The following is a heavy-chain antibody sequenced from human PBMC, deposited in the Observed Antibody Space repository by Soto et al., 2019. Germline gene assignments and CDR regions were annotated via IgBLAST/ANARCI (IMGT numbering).Heavy chain of an antibody. CDR1: GYTFTSYG. Sequence: QVQLVQSGAEVKKPGASVKVSCKASGYTFTSYGISWVRQAPGQGLEWMGWISAYNGNTNYAQKLQGRVTMTTDTAMSTAYMELRSLRSDDTAVYYCARDVPGSGSFGYYYYGMDVWGQGTTVTVSS. D-gene: IGHD3-10*01. V-gene: IGHV1-18*01. J-gene: IGHJ6*02. CDR3: ARDVPGSGSFGYYYYGMDV. CDR2: ISAYNGNT.